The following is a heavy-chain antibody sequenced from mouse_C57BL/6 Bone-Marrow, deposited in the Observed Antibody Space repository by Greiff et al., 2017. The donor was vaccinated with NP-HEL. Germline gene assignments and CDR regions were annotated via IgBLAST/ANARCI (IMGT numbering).Heavy chain of an antibody. CDR2: INSDGGST. CDR3: ARMKTAQAQSFDY. D-gene: IGHD3-2*02. J-gene: IGHJ2*01. Sequence: EVKLQESGGGLVQPGESLKLSCESNEYEFPSHDMSWVRKTPEKRLELVAAINSDGGSTYYPDTMERRFIISRDNTKKTLYLQMSSLRSEDTALYYCARMKTAQAQSFDYWGQGTTLTVSS. V-gene: IGHV5-2*01. CDR1: EYEFPSHD.